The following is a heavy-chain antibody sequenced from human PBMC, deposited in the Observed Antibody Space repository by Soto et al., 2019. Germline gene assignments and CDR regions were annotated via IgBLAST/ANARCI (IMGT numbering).Heavy chain of an antibody. D-gene: IGHD2-2*01. Sequence: SETLSLTCAVYGGSFSGYYWSWIRQPPGKGLEWIGEINHSGSTNYNPSLKSRVTISVDTSKNQFSLKLSSVTAADTAVYYCARGASRRRVGYYYYYGMDVWGQGTTVTVSS. J-gene: IGHJ6*02. CDR3: ARGASRRRVGYYYYYGMDV. V-gene: IGHV4-34*01. CDR2: INHSGST. CDR1: GGSFSGYY.